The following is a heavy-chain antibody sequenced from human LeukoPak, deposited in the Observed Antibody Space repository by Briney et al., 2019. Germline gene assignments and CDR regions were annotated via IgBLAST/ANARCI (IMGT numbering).Heavy chain of an antibody. J-gene: IGHJ4*02. CDR1: GFTFNSYW. CDR2: IDPDGSEK. D-gene: IGHD3-10*01. Sequence: GGSLRLSCAASGFTFNSYWMSWVRQAQGKGLEWVANIDPDGSEKQYGDSVTGRFTPSRDNAKNSLYLQMNSLRAEDTAIYYCARIYYFGDNNWRYFDNWGQGTLVTVSS. V-gene: IGHV3-7*01. CDR3: ARIYYFGDNNWRYFDN.